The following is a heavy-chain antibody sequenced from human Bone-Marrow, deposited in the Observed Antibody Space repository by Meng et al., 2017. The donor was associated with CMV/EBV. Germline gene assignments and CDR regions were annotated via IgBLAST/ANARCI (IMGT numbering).Heavy chain of an antibody. Sequence: QVQLVGSRGGWVRRVRSLTLSCAASGFTFSSYAMHWVRRAPGKGLEWVAVISYDGSNKYYADSVKGRFTISRDNSKNTLYLQMNSLRAEDTAVYYCARDSRYGSDWGQGTLVTVSS. D-gene: IGHD3-10*01. J-gene: IGHJ4*02. CDR1: GFTFSSYA. CDR2: ISYDGSNK. V-gene: IGHV3-30-3*01. CDR3: ARDSRYGSD.